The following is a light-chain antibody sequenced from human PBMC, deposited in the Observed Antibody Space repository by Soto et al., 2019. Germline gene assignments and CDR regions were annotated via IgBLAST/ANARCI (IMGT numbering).Light chain of an antibody. J-gene: IGKJ2*01. Sequence: DIQMTQSPSSLSASVGDRVTITCRASQTIRYYLNWYQQQPGRAPKLLIYAASGLQDGVPSRCSGSGAGTAFTLTISSQPPEDFATYYLQQTARTPYTFAQGNKLDMK. CDR1: QTIRYY. CDR3: QQTARTPYT. V-gene: IGKV1-39*01. CDR2: AAS.